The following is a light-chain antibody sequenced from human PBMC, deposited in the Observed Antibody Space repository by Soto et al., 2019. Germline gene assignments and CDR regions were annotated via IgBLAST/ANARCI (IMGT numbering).Light chain of an antibody. J-gene: IGKJ5*01. CDR3: QQSYSTPYT. V-gene: IGKV1-8*01. CDR2: AAS. CDR1: QGISSY. Sequence: AIRMTQSPSSFSASTGDRVTITCRASQGISSYLAWYQQKPGKAPKLLIYAASTLQSGVPARFSGGGSGTDFTLTISSLQPEDFATYYCQQSYSTPYTFGQGTRLEIK.